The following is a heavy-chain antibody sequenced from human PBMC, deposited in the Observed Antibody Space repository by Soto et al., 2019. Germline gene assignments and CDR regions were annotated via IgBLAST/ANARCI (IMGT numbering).Heavy chain of an antibody. V-gene: IGHV4-39*01. D-gene: IGHD1-26*01. CDR1: GGSISSSSYY. J-gene: IGHJ4*02. CDR2: IYYSGST. CDR3: SYGSWEGFDY. Sequence: PSETLSLTCTVSGGSISSSSYYWGWIRQPPGKGLEWIGSIYYSGSTYYNPSLKSRVTISVDTSKNQFSLKLSSVTAADTAVYYCSYGSWEGFDYWGQGTLVTVS.